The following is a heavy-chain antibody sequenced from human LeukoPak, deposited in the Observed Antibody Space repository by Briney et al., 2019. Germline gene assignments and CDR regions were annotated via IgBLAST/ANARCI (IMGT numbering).Heavy chain of an antibody. CDR3: AKAGRSYPPYDG. D-gene: IGHD3-22*01. CDR2: ISGGDGST. V-gene: IGHV3-23*01. CDR1: GFTFSSYA. Sequence: GGSLRLSCAASGFTFSSYAMSWVRQAPGEGLEWVSTISGGDGSTYYADSVKGRLTISRDNSENTIHLHMNTLRAEDTAVYYCAKAGRSYPPYDGWGPGTLVTVSS. J-gene: IGHJ4*02.